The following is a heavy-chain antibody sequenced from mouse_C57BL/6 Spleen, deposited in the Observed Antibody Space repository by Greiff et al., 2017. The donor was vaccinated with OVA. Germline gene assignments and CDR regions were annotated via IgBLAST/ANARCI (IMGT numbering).Heavy chain of an antibody. V-gene: IGHV2-6-1*01. CDR1: GFSLTSYG. J-gene: IGHJ2*01. CDR2: IWSDGST. D-gene: IGHD2-4*01. Sequence: VNVVESGPGLVAPSQSLSITCTVSGFSLTSYGVHWVRQPPGKGLEWLVVIWSDGSTTYNSALKSRLSISKDNSKSQVFLKMNSLQTDDTAMYYCARHNLYDYDLDYWGQGTTLTVSS. CDR3: ARHNLYDYDLDY.